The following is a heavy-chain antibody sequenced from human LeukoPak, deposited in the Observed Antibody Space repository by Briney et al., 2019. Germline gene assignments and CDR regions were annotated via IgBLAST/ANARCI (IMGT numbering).Heavy chain of an antibody. CDR1: GFTFSSYA. V-gene: IGHV3-30-3*01. CDR3: ARSRPATAMLAH. J-gene: IGHJ5*02. Sequence: GGSLRLSCAASGFTFSSYAMHWVRQAPGKGLEWVAVISYDGSNKYYADSVKGRFTISRDNSKNTLYLQMNSLRAEDTAVYYCARSRPATAMLAHWGQGTLVTVSS. CDR2: ISYDGSNK. D-gene: IGHD2-2*01.